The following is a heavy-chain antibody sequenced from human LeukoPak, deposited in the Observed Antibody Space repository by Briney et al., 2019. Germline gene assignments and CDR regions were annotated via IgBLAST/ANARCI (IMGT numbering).Heavy chain of an antibody. Sequence: GGSLRLSCAASGFTFSSYAMHWVRQAPGKGLEWVGRVKNRGDGMATDYAAPVKGRFIISRDDSKKTVYLQMDSLKTEDTAVYFCTTEYFGGFEYWGQGTLVTVSS. V-gene: IGHV3-15*07. CDR1: GFTFSSYA. CDR2: VKNRGDGMAT. CDR3: TTEYFGGFEY. J-gene: IGHJ4*02. D-gene: IGHD3-16*01.